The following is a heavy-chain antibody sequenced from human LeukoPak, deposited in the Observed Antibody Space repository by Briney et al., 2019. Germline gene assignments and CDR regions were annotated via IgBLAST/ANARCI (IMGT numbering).Heavy chain of an antibody. CDR1: GGSISGHY. V-gene: IGHV4-59*11. Sequence: PSETLSLTCTVSGGSISGHYWSWIQQPPAKGLEWVGYVYYSGETNYNPSLKSRVTISVDTSKNQFSLKLTSVTAADTAVYYCARLQGDSIAIFDYWGQGILVSSPQ. CDR2: VYYSGET. CDR3: ARLQGDSIAIFDY. J-gene: IGHJ4*02. D-gene: IGHD2-21*01.